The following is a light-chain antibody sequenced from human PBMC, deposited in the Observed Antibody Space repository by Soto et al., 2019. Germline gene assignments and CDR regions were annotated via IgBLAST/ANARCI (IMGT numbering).Light chain of an antibody. Sequence: QSVLTQPPSVSGAPGQRVAISCTGSSSNIGAEYDVHWYQQLPGTAPKRLIYGDNNRPSGVPDRFSGSKSGTSASLATTGLQPEDEADYYCQSYDSSLTTSVFGTGTKVTVL. V-gene: IGLV1-40*01. CDR1: SSNIGAEYD. J-gene: IGLJ1*01. CDR3: QSYDSSLTTSV. CDR2: GDN.